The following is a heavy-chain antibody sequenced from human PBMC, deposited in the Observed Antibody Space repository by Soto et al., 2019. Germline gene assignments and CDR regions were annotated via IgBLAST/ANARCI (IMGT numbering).Heavy chain of an antibody. CDR2: INHSGST. Sequence: QVQLEQWGAGLLKPSETLSLTCAVYGGSFSGYYWSWIRQPPGKGLEWIGEINHSGSTNYNPSLRSRVTISVDTSKNQFSLNLYSVTAADTAVYYCARRRWRRQSFDYWGQGTLVTVSS. CDR3: ARRRWRRQSFDY. J-gene: IGHJ4*02. V-gene: IGHV4-34*02. CDR1: GGSFSGYY. D-gene: IGHD2-21*02.